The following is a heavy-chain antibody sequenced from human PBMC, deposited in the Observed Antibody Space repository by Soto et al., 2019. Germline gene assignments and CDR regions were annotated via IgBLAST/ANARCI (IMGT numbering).Heavy chain of an antibody. D-gene: IGHD3-10*01. CDR3: ARGDASGNYNNEFFDY. V-gene: IGHV3-30*14. CDR2: ISYDGSNK. CDR1: GFTFSSYA. Sequence: GGSLRLSCAASGFTFSSYAMHWVRQAPGKGLEWVAVISYDGSNKYYAGSVKGRFTISRDNAKNSLYLQMNSLRAGDTAVYYCARGDASGNYNNEFFDYWGQGTPVTVSS. J-gene: IGHJ4*02.